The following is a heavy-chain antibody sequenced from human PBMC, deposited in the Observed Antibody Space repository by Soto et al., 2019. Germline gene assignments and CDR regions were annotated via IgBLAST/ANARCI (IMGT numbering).Heavy chain of an antibody. CDR2: IIPIFGTA. Sequence: SVKVSCKASGGTFSSYAISWVRQAPGQGLEWMGGIIPIFGTANYAQKFQGRVTITADESTSTAYMELSSLRSEDTAVYYCARDLRGNCSGGSGSGMDVWGQGTTVTAS. V-gene: IGHV1-69*13. CDR3: ARDLRGNCSGGSGSGMDV. J-gene: IGHJ6*02. D-gene: IGHD2-15*01. CDR1: GGTFSSYA.